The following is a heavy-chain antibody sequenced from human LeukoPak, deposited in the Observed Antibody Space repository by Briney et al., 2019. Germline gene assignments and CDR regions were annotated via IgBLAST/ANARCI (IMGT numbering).Heavy chain of an antibody. CDR1: GFTFSSYG. D-gene: IGHD6-19*01. J-gene: IGHJ4*02. V-gene: IGHV3-30*18. CDR3: AKGRLYSSGWYYFDY. CDR2: ISYDGSNK. Sequence: AGGSLRLSCAASGFTFSSYGMDWVRQAPGKGLEWVAVISYDGSNKYYVDSVKGRFTISRDNSKNTLYLQMNSLRAKDTAVYYCAKGRLYSSGWYYFDYWGQGTLVTVSS.